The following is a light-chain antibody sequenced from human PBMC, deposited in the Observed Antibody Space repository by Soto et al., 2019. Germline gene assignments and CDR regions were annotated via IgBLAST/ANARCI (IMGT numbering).Light chain of an antibody. CDR2: GAS. J-gene: IGKJ4*01. CDR1: QSVGSN. CDR3: QQYNDWPLT. Sequence: EIMLTQSPATLSLSPWERATLSCRASQSVGSNLAWYQQKAGQAPRLLIFGASTRATGIPARFSGSGSGTEFTLTISSLQSEDFAVYYCQQYNDWPLTFGGGTKVDIK. V-gene: IGKV3D-15*01.